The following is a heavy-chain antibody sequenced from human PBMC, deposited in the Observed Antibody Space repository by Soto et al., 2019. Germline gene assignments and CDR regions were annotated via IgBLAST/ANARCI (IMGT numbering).Heavy chain of an antibody. CDR2: ISGSGGTT. CDR1: GYTFRNYA. Sequence: PGGSLRLSCAASGYTFRNYAMSWARQAPGKGLEWVSAISGSGGTTHYADSVKGRFTISRDNSKNTLYLQMNSLRAEDTAVYYCAKHSDYRPSGYWGQGTLVTVSS. V-gene: IGHV3-23*01. CDR3: AKHSDYRPSGY. D-gene: IGHD4-4*01. J-gene: IGHJ4*02.